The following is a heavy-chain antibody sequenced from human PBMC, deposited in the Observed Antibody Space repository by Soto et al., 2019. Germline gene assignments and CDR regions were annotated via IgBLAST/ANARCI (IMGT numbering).Heavy chain of an antibody. CDR2: INPKSGGT. D-gene: IGHD3-9*01. CDR3: AREGTGYSAFDS. V-gene: IGHV1-2*02. J-gene: IGHJ4*02. Sequence: ASVKVSCKASGYTFSGYYMHWVRQAPGQGLEWMGWINPKSGGTKYVQKFQGRVTMTRDTSGNTVYMDLSRLTSDDTAVYYCAREGTGYSAFDSWGQGALVTVSS. CDR1: GYTFSGYY.